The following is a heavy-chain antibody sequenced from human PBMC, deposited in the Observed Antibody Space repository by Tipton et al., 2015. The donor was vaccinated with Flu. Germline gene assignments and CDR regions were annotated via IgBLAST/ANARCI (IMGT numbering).Heavy chain of an antibody. CDR3: ARHALDYYDSKGRFDY. CDR1: GGSFSGYY. J-gene: IGHJ4*02. D-gene: IGHD3-22*01. CDR2: INHSGST. V-gene: IGHV4-34*01. Sequence: TLSLTCAVYGGSFSGYYWSWIRQPPGKGLEWIGEINHSGSTNYNPSLKSRVTISVDTSKNQFSLKLSSVTAADTAVYYCARHALDYYDSKGRFDYWGQGTLVTVSS.